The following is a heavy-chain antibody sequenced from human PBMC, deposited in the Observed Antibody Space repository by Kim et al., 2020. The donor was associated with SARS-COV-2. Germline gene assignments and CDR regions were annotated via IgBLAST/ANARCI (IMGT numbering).Heavy chain of an antibody. CDR2: ISVNGGTT. D-gene: IGHD1-26*01. CDR3: AKSTFGSYNPCFEN. V-gene: IGHV3-23*01. CDR1: GFTFSAFA. Sequence: GGSLRLSCAASGFTFSAFAMNWVRRAPGMGLEGVSTISVNGGTTYFADSVKGRFTISRDNSKNTLYLQMNSLRAEDTAIYYCAKSTFGSYNPCFENWGQGTLVTVSS. J-gene: IGHJ4*02.